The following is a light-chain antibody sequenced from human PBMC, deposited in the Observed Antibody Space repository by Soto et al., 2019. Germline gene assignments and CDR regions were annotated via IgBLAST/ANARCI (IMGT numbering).Light chain of an antibody. CDR1: DTIMNQ. CDR3: QQYGSSGT. V-gene: IGKV3-20*01. CDR2: GAN. Sequence: EIVLTQSPATLSLSPGERATLSCSASDTIMNQLSCYQQRPGQAPRLLIYGANNRAAGIPERFSGSGSGTDFTLTISRLEPEDVAVYYCQQYGSSGTFGQGTKVDIK. J-gene: IGKJ1*01.